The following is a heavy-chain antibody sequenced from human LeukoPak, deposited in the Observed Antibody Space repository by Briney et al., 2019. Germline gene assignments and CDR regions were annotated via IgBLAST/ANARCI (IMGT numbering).Heavy chain of an antibody. J-gene: IGHJ4*02. CDR3: AKDLLLVPAAKIDY. CDR2: ISGSGGST. V-gene: IGHV3-23*01. D-gene: IGHD2-2*01. Sequence: QPGGSLRLSCAASGFTFSSYAMSWVRQAPGKGLEWVSAISGSGGSTYYADSVKGRFTISRGNSKDTLYLQMNSLRAEDTAVYYCAKDLLLVPAAKIDYWGQGTLVTVPS. CDR1: GFTFSSYA.